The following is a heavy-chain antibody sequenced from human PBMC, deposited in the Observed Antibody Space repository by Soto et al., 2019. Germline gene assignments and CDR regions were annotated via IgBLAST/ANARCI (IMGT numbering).Heavy chain of an antibody. CDR1: GFTFSSYA. CDR2: ISGSGGST. CDR3: AKPGGFSIAARPVYFDY. Sequence: GGSLRLSCAASGFTFSSYAMSWVRQAPGKGLEWVSAISGSGGSTYYADSVKGRFTISRENSKNTLYLQMNSLRAEDTAVYYCAKPGGFSIAARPVYFDYWGQGTLVTVSS. D-gene: IGHD6-6*01. V-gene: IGHV3-23*01. J-gene: IGHJ4*02.